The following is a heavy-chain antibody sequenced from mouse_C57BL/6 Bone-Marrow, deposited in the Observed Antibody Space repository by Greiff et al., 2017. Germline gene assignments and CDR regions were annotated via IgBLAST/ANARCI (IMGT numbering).Heavy chain of an antibody. Sequence: EVMLVESGGGLVQPGGSLKLSCAASGFTFSDYYMYWVRQTPEKRLEWVAYISNGGGSTYYPDTVKGRFTISRDNAKHTRYLQMSRLKSADSAMYYCARHGVTTDWYFDVWGTGTTVTVSS. CDR2: ISNGGGST. CDR1: GFTFSDYY. V-gene: IGHV5-12*01. J-gene: IGHJ1*03. CDR3: ARHGVTTDWYFDV. D-gene: IGHD2-2*01.